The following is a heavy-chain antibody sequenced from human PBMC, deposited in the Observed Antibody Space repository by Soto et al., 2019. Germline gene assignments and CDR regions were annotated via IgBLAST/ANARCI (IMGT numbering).Heavy chain of an antibody. CDR2: INGDGSST. Sequence: PGGSLRLSCAAAGFAFVSHWMHWVRQAPGKGLVWVSRINGDGSSTFYADSVKGRFTISRDNARNTVYLQMNSLRAEDTAVYYCARGIQWRYGMDVWGQGTTVTVSS. CDR1: GFAFVSHW. J-gene: IGHJ6*02. D-gene: IGHD5-12*01. V-gene: IGHV3-74*01. CDR3: ARGIQWRYGMDV.